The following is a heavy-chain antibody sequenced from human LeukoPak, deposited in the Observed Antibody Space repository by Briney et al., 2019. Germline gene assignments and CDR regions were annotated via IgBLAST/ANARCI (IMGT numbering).Heavy chain of an antibody. CDR2: IYSDDST. CDR3: AGGQRGVTAMFY. Sequence: GGSLRLSCAVSGFTVSSNYMSWVRQAPGKGLEWVSVIYSDDSTYYADSVKGRFTISRDNSKNTLYLQMNSLRAEDTAVYYCAGGQRGVTAMFYWGQGTLVTVSS. V-gene: IGHV3-53*01. J-gene: IGHJ4*02. D-gene: IGHD2-21*02. CDR1: GFTVSSNY.